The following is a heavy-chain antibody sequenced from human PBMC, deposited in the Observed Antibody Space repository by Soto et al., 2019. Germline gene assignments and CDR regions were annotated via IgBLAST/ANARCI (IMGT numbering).Heavy chain of an antibody. Sequence: SETLSLTCSVSGGSISSQSYYWGWIRQPPGKGLEYIGSIFYRGSTFYNTSPKSRVTLDVDTSKNQFSLRLSSVTATDTAVYFCARHSEGGTWNWGNYFDYWGQGALVTVSS. D-gene: IGHD1-7*01. CDR2: IFYRGST. CDR3: ARHSEGGTWNWGNYFDY. CDR1: GGSISSQSYY. J-gene: IGHJ4*02. V-gene: IGHV4-39*01.